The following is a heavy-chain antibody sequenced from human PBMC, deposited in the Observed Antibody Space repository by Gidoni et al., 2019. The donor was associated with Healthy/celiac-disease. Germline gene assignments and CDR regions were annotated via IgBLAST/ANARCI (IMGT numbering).Heavy chain of an antibody. Sequence: QVQLQQWGAGLLKPSETLSLTCAVYGGSFSGYYWSWIRQPPGKGLEWIGEINHSGSTNYNPSLKSRVTISVDTSKNQFSLKLSSVTAADTAVYYCARGRNRGIAAAGPFDYWGQGTLVTVSS. D-gene: IGHD6-13*01. CDR1: GGSFSGYY. CDR3: ARGRNRGIAAAGPFDY. V-gene: IGHV4-34*01. CDR2: INHSGST. J-gene: IGHJ4*02.